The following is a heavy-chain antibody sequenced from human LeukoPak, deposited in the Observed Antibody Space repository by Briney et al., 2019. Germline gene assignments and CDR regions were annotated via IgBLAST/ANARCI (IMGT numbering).Heavy chain of an antibody. CDR2: ISCGANSA. V-gene: IGHV3-23*01. D-gene: IGHD2-2*01. CDR1: GFTFSTYA. CDR3: ARDGLGVEDVVFDY. J-gene: IGHJ4*02. Sequence: GGSLRLSCAASGFTFSTYAMSWVRQAPGKGLEWVSGISCGANSAYYAGSAKGRFTIPRNNSKNTLYLQMTSLRAEDTAIYYCARDGLGVEDVVFDYWGKGTLVTVSS.